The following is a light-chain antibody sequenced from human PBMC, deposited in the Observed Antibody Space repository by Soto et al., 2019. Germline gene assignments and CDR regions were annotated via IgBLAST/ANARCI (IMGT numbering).Light chain of an antibody. J-gene: IGKJ1*01. CDR1: QSISSW. V-gene: IGKV1-5*01. Sequence: DIQMTQSPSTLSASVGDRVTITFRASQSISSWLSWYQQKPGKAPKVMIWDASSLQRGVPSRFSGSGSGTEFTLTISSLQPDDFATYYCQQYNGYSTWTFGQGTKVDI. CDR2: DAS. CDR3: QQYNGYSTWT.